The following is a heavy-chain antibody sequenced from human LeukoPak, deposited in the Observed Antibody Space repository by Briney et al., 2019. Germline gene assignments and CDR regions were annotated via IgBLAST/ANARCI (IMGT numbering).Heavy chain of an antibody. CDR3: AREDTLYYYGSGSYQFDY. J-gene: IGHJ4*02. V-gene: IGHV1-69*13. CDR1: GYTFTSYD. CDR2: IIPIFGTA. Sequence: SVKVSCKASGYTFTSYDISWVRQAPGQGLEWMGGIIPIFGTANYAQKFQGRVTITADESTSTAYMELSSLRSEDTAVYYCAREDTLYYYGSGSYQFDYWGQGTLVTVSS. D-gene: IGHD3-10*01.